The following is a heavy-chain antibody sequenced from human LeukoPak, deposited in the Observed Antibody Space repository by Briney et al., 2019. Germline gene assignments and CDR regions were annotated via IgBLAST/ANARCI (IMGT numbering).Heavy chain of an antibody. CDR3: ARGRGTVDY. CDR1: GDSISSGDYY. D-gene: IGHD1-1*01. Sequence: SETLSLTCTVSGDSISSGDYYWSWIRQPAGKGLEWIGRISSSGSTNYNPSLKSRVTISVDTSKNQFSLKLSSVTAADTAVYYCARGRGTVDYWGQGTLVTVSS. CDR2: ISSSGST. V-gene: IGHV4-61*02. J-gene: IGHJ4*02.